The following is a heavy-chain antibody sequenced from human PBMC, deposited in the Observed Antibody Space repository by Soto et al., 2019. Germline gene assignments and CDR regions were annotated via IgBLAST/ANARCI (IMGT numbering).Heavy chain of an antibody. CDR3: ARVSGSYYYGMDV. CDR2: IYHSGST. V-gene: IGHV4-4*02. Sequence: QVQQQESGPGLVKPSGTLSLTCAVSGGSISSSNWWSWVRQPPGKGLEWIGEIYHSGSTNYNPSLKSRVTISVDKSKNQFSQKLSSVIAADAAVYYCARVSGSYYYGMDVWGQGTTVTVSS. CDR1: GGSISSSNW. D-gene: IGHD1-26*01. J-gene: IGHJ6*02.